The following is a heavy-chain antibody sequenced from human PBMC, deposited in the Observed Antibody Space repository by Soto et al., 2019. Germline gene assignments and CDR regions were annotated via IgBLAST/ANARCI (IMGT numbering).Heavy chain of an antibody. CDR2: INHSGSS. V-gene: IGHV4-34*01. CDR3: ARGSAGYYDILTGYYDRYFDS. J-gene: IGHJ4*02. CDR1: GGSFSGYY. D-gene: IGHD3-9*01. Sequence: SETLSLTCAVYGGSFSGYYWSWIRQPPGKGLEWIGEINHSGSSNYNPSLKSRVTTSVDTSKNQFSLRLSSVTAADTAIYYCARGSAGYYDILTGYYDRYFDSWGRGTLVT.